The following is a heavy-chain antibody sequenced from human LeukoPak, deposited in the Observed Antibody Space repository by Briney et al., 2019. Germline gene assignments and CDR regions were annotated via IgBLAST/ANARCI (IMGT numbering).Heavy chain of an antibody. CDR3: ARGPEDDSSGYYFFY. V-gene: IGHV3-7*01. CDR1: GFTFSSYW. CDR2: IKQDGSEK. D-gene: IGHD3-22*01. Sequence: GGSLRLSCAASGFTFSSYWMSWVRQAPGKGLEWVANIKQDGSEKYYVDSVKGRFTISRDNAKNSLYLRMNSLRAEDTAVYYCARGPEDDSSGYYFFYWGQGTLVTVSS. J-gene: IGHJ4*02.